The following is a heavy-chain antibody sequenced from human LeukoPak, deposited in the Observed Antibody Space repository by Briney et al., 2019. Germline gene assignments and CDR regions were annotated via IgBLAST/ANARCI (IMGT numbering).Heavy chain of an antibody. J-gene: IGHJ4*02. CDR3: ARGGGTLDY. CDR1: GDSISSYY. D-gene: IGHD3-16*01. CDR2: IYDSGKT. V-gene: IGHV4-59*01. Sequence: SETLSLTCVVSGDSISSYYWSWIRQPPGKGLEWIGYIYDSGKTSYNASLISRVTISVDTSKNQFSLKLTSVTPADTAVYYCARGGGTLDYWGQGTLVTVSS.